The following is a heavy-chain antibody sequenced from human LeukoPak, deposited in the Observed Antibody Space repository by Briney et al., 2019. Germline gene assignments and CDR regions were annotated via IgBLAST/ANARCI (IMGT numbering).Heavy chain of an antibody. CDR1: GGSISSGSYY. CDR2: IYTSGST. CDR3: ARDQVWGSYRSDY. V-gene: IGHV4-61*02. D-gene: IGHD3-16*02. J-gene: IGHJ4*02. Sequence: SQTLSLTCTVSGGSISSGSYYWSWIRQPAGKGLEWIGRIYTSGSTNYNPSLKSRVTISVDTSKNQFSLKLSSVTAADTAVYYCARDQVWGSYRSDYWGQGTLVTVSS.